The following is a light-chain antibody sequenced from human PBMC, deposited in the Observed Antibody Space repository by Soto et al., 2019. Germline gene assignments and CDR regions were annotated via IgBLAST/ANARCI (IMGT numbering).Light chain of an antibody. CDR3: HQYGVSLLT. J-gene: IGKJ4*01. CDR1: QSVSNNY. CDR2: GAS. V-gene: IGKV3-20*01. Sequence: ELVLPQSPGTLSLSPGETATLSCRASQSVSNNYLAWYQQKPGQAPRLLIYGASNRATGIPDRFSGSGSGTDFTLTISRLEPEDFAVYYCHQYGVSLLTFGGGTKVDI.